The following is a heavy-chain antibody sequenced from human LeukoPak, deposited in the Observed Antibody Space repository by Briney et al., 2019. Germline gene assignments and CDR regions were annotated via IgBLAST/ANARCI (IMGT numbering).Heavy chain of an antibody. Sequence: ASVKVSCKASGYTFTAYFVHWVRQAPGQGLEWMGWINPYSGGTNYAQKFQGRVTMTRDTSISTAYMELSRLRSGGTAVYYCARDAKITMREGDFDYWGQGTLVTVSS. V-gene: IGHV1-2*02. CDR2: INPYSGGT. J-gene: IGHJ4*02. CDR3: ARDAKITMREGDFDY. D-gene: IGHD3-22*01. CDR1: GYTFTAYF.